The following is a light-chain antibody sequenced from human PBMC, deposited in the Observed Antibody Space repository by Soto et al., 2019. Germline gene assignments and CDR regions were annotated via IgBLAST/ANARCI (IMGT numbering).Light chain of an antibody. CDR3: QSADSGGTPVI. V-gene: IGLV3-25*03. CDR1: ALAIQY. Sequence: SYELTQPPSVSVSPGQTARITCSGDALAIQYAYWYQQKPGQAPVLVIYKDSERPSGIPERFSGSSSGTRVTLTISEVQAEDEADYYCQSADSGGTPVIFGGGTQLTVL. CDR2: KDS. J-gene: IGLJ2*01.